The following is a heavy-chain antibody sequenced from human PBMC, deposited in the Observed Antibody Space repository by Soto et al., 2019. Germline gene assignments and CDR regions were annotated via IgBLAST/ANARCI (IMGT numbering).Heavy chain of an antibody. CDR2: IIPIFGTA. CDR3: ARAGSSSWGYFDY. D-gene: IGHD6-6*01. J-gene: IGHJ4*02. Sequence: ASVNVSCKSSGGTFSSYSISWVRQAPGQGLEWMGGIIPIFGTANYAQKFQGRVTITADESTSTAYMELSSLRSEDTAVYYCARAGSSSWGYFDYWGQGTLVTVSS. V-gene: IGHV1-69*13. CDR1: GGTFSSYS.